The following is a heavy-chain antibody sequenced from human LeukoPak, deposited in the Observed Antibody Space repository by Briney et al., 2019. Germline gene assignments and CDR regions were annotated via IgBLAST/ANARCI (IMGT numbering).Heavy chain of an antibody. CDR3: ARDWVLRGPMVDFDC. CDR1: GFTFSSYA. V-gene: IGHV3-23*01. CDR2: INGRGDST. Sequence: GGSLRLSCAASGFTFSSYAMSWVRQAPGKGLEWVSAINGRGDSTYYADSVKGRFTISRDNSKNTLYLQMNSLRAEDTAVYYCARDWVLRGPMVDFDCWGQGTLVTVSS. D-gene: IGHD3-10*01. J-gene: IGHJ4*02.